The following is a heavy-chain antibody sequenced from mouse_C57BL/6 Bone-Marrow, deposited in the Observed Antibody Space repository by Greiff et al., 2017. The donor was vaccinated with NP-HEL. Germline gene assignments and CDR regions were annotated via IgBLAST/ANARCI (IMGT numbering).Heavy chain of an antibody. V-gene: IGHV1-80*01. CDR2: IYPGDGDT. CDR1: GYAFSSYW. Sequence: QVHVKQSGAELVKPGASVKISCKASGYAFSSYWMNWVKQRPGKGLEWIGQIYPGDGDTNYNGKFKGKATLTADKSSSTAYMQLSSLTSEDSAVYFCARQLRLPFDYWGQGTTLTVSS. J-gene: IGHJ2*01. D-gene: IGHD3-2*02. CDR3: ARQLRLPFDY.